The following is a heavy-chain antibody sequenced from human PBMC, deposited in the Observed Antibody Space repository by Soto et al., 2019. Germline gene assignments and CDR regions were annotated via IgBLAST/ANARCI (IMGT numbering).Heavy chain of an antibody. D-gene: IGHD3-22*01. CDR2: ISYDGSNK. CDR3: AKDESSVVVIEMDAFDI. J-gene: IGHJ3*02. Sequence: GGPPRLSYASAEFNFSSYGFHGVRQSPVKLLEWVAVISYDGSNKYYADSVKGRFTISRDNSKNTLYLQMNSLRAEDTAVYYCAKDESSVVVIEMDAFDIWGQGKMVTVSS. V-gene: IGHV3-30*18. CDR1: EFNFSSYG.